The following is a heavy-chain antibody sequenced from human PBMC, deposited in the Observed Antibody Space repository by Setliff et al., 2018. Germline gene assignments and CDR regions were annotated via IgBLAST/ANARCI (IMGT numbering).Heavy chain of an antibody. D-gene: IGHD5-12*01. CDR1: GYTFSESI. CDR2: IAVYTGKT. CDR3: ARGEYSAYVSYYGMDV. V-gene: IGHV1-18*01. Sequence: ASVKVSCKASGYTFSESIVSWVRQAPGQGLEWMGWIAVYTGKTYSAQKFQGRLTMTTDKSTSTVYMELSRLRSEDTAIYYCARGEYSAYVSYYGMDVWGQGTTVTVSS. J-gene: IGHJ6*02.